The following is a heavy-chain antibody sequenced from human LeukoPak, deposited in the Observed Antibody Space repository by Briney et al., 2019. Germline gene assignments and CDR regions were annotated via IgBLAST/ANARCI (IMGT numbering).Heavy chain of an antibody. V-gene: IGHV3-21*01. Sequence: GGSLRLSCAASGFTFSSYSMNWVRQAPGKGLEWVSSISSSSSYIYYADSVGGRFTISRDNPKNSLYLQMNSLRAEDTAVYYCARVALVSGPSYGSESEAADYWGQGTLVTVSS. CDR2: ISSSSSYI. CDR1: GFTFSSYS. J-gene: IGHJ4*02. D-gene: IGHD3-10*01. CDR3: ARVALVSGPSYGSESEAADY.